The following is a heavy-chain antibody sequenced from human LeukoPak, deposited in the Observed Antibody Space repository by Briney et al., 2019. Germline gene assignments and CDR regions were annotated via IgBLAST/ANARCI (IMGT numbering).Heavy chain of an antibody. V-gene: IGHV3-23*01. J-gene: IGHJ4*02. D-gene: IGHD3-3*01. CDR1: GFSFGSYT. Sequence: GGSLRLSCAASGFSFGSYTMTWVRQAPGRGLEWVSAISGSGGSTYYADSVKGRFTISRDNSKNTLYLQMNSLRAEDTAVYYCAKGARSFGVVIADYWGQGTLVTVSS. CDR2: ISGSGGST. CDR3: AKGARSFGVVIADY.